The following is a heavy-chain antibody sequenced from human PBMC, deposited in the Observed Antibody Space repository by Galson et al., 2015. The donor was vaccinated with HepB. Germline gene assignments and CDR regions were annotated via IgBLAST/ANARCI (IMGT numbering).Heavy chain of an antibody. CDR2: ISSSSSYT. V-gene: IGHV3-11*06. CDR3: VLGVAPTGFGY. J-gene: IGHJ4*02. D-gene: IGHD3-3*01. CDR1: GFTFSDYY. Sequence: SLRLSCAASGFTFSDYYMSWIRQAPGKGLEWVSYISSSSSYTNYADSVKGRFTISRDNAKNSLYLQMNSLRAEDTAVYYCVLGVAPTGFGYWGQGTLVTVSS.